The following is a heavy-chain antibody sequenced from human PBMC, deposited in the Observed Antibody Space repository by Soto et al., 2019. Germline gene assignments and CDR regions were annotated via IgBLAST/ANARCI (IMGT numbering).Heavy chain of an antibody. Sequence: EVQLVESGGGLVKPGGSLRLSCAASGITFSSYEMNWVRQAPGKGLEWVSYISSSGSTIYYADSVKGRFTISRDNAKNSLYLQMNSLRAEDTAVYYCARVGVVRRGNYFDYWGQGTLVTVSS. CDR2: ISSSGSTI. J-gene: IGHJ4*02. D-gene: IGHD2-15*01. V-gene: IGHV3-48*03. CDR3: ARVGVVRRGNYFDY. CDR1: GITFSSYE.